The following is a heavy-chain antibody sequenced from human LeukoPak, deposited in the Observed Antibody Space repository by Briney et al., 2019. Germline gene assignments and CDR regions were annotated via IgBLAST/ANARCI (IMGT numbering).Heavy chain of an antibody. CDR1: GGSVSSGSYY. J-gene: IGHJ4*02. D-gene: IGHD5-24*01. CDR3: ARTDPKLQSDY. CDR2: IYYSGST. Sequence: SETLSLTCTVSGGSVSSGSYYWSWIRQPPGKGLEWIGNIYYSGSTNYNPSLKSRVTISVDTSKNQFSLKLSSVTAADTAVYYCARTDPKLQSDYWGQGTLVTVSS. V-gene: IGHV4-61*01.